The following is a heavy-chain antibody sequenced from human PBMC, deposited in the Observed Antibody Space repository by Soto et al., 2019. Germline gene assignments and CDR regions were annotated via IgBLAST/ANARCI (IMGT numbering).Heavy chain of an antibody. J-gene: IGHJ4*02. CDR1: GGTFSSYA. Sequence: QVQLVQSGAEVKKPGSSVKVSCKASGGTFSSYAISWVRQAPGQGLEWMGGIIPIFGTANYAQKFQGRVTSTADESTSTGYMELSSLRSEDTAVYYCARVGFTMVRGHLDYWGQGTLVTVSS. CDR3: ARVGFTMVRGHLDY. D-gene: IGHD3-10*01. V-gene: IGHV1-69*12. CDR2: IIPIFGTA.